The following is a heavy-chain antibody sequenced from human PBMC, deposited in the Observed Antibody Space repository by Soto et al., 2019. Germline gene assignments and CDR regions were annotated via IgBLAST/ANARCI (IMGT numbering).Heavy chain of an antibody. D-gene: IGHD6-19*01. CDR2: ISGSGGST. J-gene: IGHJ1*01. Sequence: GGSLRLSCAASGFTFSSYAMSWVRQAPGKGLEWVSAISGSGGSTYYADSVKGRFTISRDNSKNTLYLQMNSLGAEDTAVYYCAKEPTKQWLVEEGYFQHWGQGTLVTVSS. CDR3: AKEPTKQWLVEEGYFQH. CDR1: GFTFSSYA. V-gene: IGHV3-23*01.